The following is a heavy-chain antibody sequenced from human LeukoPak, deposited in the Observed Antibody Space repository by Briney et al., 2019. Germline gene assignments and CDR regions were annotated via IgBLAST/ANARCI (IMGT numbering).Heavy chain of an antibody. CDR2: IKPDGTTK. D-gene: IGHD6-13*01. Sequence: GGSLTLSCAASGFPFSSYSMTWVRQAPGKGLEWVANIKPDGTTKFYVDSVKGRFTMSRDNALNSLYLQMNSLRAEDTAIYYCARSIPYGTTWYGRSDYWGQGTLVTVSS. V-gene: IGHV3-7*03. J-gene: IGHJ4*02. CDR3: ARSIPYGTTWYGRSDY. CDR1: GFPFSSYS.